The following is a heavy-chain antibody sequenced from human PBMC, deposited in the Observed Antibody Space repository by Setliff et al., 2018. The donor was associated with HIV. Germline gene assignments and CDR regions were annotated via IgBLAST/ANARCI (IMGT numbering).Heavy chain of an antibody. CDR1: GGSISSGDYN. J-gene: IGHJ5*02. D-gene: IGHD3-16*01. V-gene: IGHV4-31*03. CDR2: INYSGST. CDR3: AGVGRRFGGVMP. Sequence: ASETLSLTCTVSGGSISSGDYNWSWIRQHPGKGLEWIGYINYSGSTYYNPSLKSRVTISVDTSKNQFSLKLDPVNAADTAVYYCAGVGRRFGGVMPWGQGTLVTVSS.